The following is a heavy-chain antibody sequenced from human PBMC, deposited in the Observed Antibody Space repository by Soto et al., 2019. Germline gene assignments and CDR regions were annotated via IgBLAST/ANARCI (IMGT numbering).Heavy chain of an antibody. CDR1: AFIFSSFS. V-gene: IGHV3-21*01. CDR3: ARDFSYAGSSPNFDY. D-gene: IGHD3-16*01. Sequence: GGSLRLSCAASAFIFSSFSMNWVRQAPGKGLEWVSSISSSSSYIYYADSVKGRFTISRDNAKNSLYLQMNSLRAEDTAVYYCARDFSYAGSSPNFDYWGHGTLVTVSS. J-gene: IGHJ4*01. CDR2: ISSSSSYI.